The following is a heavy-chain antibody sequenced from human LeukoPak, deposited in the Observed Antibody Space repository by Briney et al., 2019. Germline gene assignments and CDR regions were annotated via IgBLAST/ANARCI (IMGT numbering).Heavy chain of an antibody. CDR3: ASELSPTYYYDSSGYYHIDY. D-gene: IGHD3-22*01. Sequence: GGSLRLSCAASGFTFSSYSMNWVRQAPGKGLEWVSHITASGTAMFYADSVKGRFTISRDNAKNSLYLQMNSLRAEDTAVYYCASELSPTYYYDSSGYYHIDYWGQGTLVTVSS. CDR1: GFTFSSYS. V-gene: IGHV3-48*01. CDR2: ITASGTAM. J-gene: IGHJ4*02.